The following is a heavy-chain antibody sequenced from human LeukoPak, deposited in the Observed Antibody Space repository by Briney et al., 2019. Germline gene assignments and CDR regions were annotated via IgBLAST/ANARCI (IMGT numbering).Heavy chain of an antibody. CDR2: ISGSGGSI. J-gene: IGHJ4*02. CDR1: GFTFSSYA. Sequence: GGSLRLSCAASGFTFSSYAMSWVRQAPGKGLEWVSAISGSGGSIYYADSVKGRFTISRDNSKNTLYLQMNSLRAEDTAVYYCAKGAYCGGDRYVFDYWGQGTLVTVSS. CDR3: AKGAYCGGDRYVFDY. D-gene: IGHD2-21*01. V-gene: IGHV3-23*01.